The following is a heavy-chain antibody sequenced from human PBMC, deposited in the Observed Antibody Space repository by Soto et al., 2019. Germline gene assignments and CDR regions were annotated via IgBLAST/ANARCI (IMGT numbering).Heavy chain of an antibody. D-gene: IGHD3-9*01. V-gene: IGHV3-48*02. Sequence: EVQLVESGGGLVQPGGSLRLSCAASGFFSSYTMSWVRQAPGKGLEWVSYISSSSSTIYYGDSVKGRFTISRDNAKNSLYLQMNSLRDEDTAVYYCARVFADFEGCFDYWGQGTLVTVSS. J-gene: IGHJ4*02. CDR1: GFFSSYT. CDR3: ARVFADFEGCFDY. CDR2: ISSSSSTI.